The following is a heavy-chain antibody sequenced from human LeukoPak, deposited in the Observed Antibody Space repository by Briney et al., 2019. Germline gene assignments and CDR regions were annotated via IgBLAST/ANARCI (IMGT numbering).Heavy chain of an antibody. CDR3: ARDQGVATPYGMDV. Sequence: PGGSLILSCAASGFTFDNFWMSWVRQAPGKGLEWVANINQDGTERYYVYSVKGRFTMSRDSAKNSLYLQMNSLRAEDTAVYYCARDQGVATPYGMDVWGQGTTVTVSS. CDR2: INQDGTER. J-gene: IGHJ6*02. CDR1: GFTFDNFW. V-gene: IGHV3-7*05. D-gene: IGHD3-3*01.